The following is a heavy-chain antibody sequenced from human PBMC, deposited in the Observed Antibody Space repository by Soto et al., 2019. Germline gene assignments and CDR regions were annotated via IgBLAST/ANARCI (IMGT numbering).Heavy chain of an antibody. D-gene: IGHD5-12*01. J-gene: IGHJ3*02. Sequence: QITLKESGPTVVKPTQTLTLTCTFSGFSLRSSGMGVGWIRQPPGKALEWLALIYWDDDKRYSPSLKSRLNITKETFKNQVVLTMTNMDPVDTATFFCAHSSRWLPPRDAFDIWGQGTMVTLSS. V-gene: IGHV2-5*02. CDR2: IYWDDDK. CDR1: GFSLRSSGMG. CDR3: AHSSRWLPPRDAFDI.